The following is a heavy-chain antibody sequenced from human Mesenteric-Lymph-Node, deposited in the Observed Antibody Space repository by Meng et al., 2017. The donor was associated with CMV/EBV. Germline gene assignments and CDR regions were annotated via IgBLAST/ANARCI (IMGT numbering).Heavy chain of an antibody. CDR2: ISSSGTTI. CDR3: ARDKGYCSSTFCYGSFDM. CDR1: GFSFSDYE. J-gene: IGHJ3*02. V-gene: IGHV3-48*03. D-gene: IGHD2-2*01. Sequence: GGSLRLSCAASGFSFSDYEMNWVRQAPGKGLEWVLYISSSGTTIYYADSVKGRFTISRDTAKNSLYLQMNNLRAEDTAVYYCARDKGYCSSTFCYGSFDMWGQGTMVTVSS.